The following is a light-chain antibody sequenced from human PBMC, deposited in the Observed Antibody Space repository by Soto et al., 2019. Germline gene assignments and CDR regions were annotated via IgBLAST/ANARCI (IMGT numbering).Light chain of an antibody. J-gene: IGKJ2*01. CDR1: QSVLYSSNNKNY. CDR2: WAS. CDR3: QQYYSSPTYT. V-gene: IGKV4-1*01. Sequence: DIVMTQSPDSLAVSLGERATINCKSSQSVLYSSNNKNYLAWYQQKPGQPPKLLIYWASTRESGVPDRFSGSGSGTDFTLTISSLQAEDLAVYYYQQYYSSPTYTFGQGTKLEIK.